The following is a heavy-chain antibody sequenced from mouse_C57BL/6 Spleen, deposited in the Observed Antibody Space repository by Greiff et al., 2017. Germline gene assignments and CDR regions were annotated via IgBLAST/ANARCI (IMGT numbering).Heavy chain of an antibody. J-gene: IGHJ3*01. CDR1: GFTFSSYA. D-gene: IGHD2-1*01. V-gene: IGHV5-4*03. CDR3: ARGGYYGTPFAY. Sequence: EVKLVESGGGLVKPGGSLKLSCAASGFTFSSYAMSWVRQTPEKRLEWVATISDGGSYTYYPDNVKGRFTISRDDAKNNLYLQMSHLQSADTAMYYGARGGYYGTPFAYWGQGTLVTVSA. CDR2: ISDGGSYT.